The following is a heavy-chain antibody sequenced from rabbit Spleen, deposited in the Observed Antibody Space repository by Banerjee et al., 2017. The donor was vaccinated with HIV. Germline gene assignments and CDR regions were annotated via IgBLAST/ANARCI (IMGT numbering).Heavy chain of an antibody. V-gene: IGHV1S45*01. CDR1: GFSFSNEAG. CDR3: GGDARASFSACDMDL. Sequence: QEQLVESGGGLVKPEASLTLTCKASGFSFSNEAGIYWVRQAPGKGLEWIECINAGSTGTTDYVSWAKGRFTITSDNAPTTVVLQMNSMIAADTATSYCGGDARASFSACDMDLWGQGTLVTVS. J-gene: IGHJ6*01. CDR2: INAGSTGTT. D-gene: IGHD1-1*01.